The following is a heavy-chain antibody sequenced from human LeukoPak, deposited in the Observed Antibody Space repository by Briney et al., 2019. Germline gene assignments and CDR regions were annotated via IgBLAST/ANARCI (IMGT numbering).Heavy chain of an antibody. Sequence: PSGTLSLTCSVAGHSLSRRGYYWSWLRRHPGKGREGFGYIYDSGSTSYNPSLRSRDTISVDTAKNQSSLKVASVAAAAQPCYRIGRGIKRSFGSGAYSFHFDSWGRGTLLSVSP. D-gene: IGHD3-10*01. J-gene: IGHJ4*02. CDR1: GHSLSRRGYY. V-gene: IGHV4-31*03. CDR3: GRGIKRSFGSGAYSFHFDS. CDR2: IYDSGST.